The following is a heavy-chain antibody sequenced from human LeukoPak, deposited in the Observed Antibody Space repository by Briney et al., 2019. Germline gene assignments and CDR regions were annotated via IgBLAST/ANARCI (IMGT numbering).Heavy chain of an antibody. CDR3: ARDSQYDFWSGYYTGYFDY. J-gene: IGHJ4*02. CDR2: IYYSGST. D-gene: IGHD3-3*01. V-gene: IGHV4-59*01. Sequence: PSETLPLTCTVSGGSISSYYWSWIRQPPGKGLEWIGYIYYSGSTNYNPSLKSRVTISVDTSKNQFSLKLSSVTAADTAVYYCARDSQYDFWSGYYTGYFDYWGQGTLVTVSS. CDR1: GGSISSYY.